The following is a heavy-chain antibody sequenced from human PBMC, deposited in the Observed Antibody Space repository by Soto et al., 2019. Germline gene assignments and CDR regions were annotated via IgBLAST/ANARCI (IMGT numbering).Heavy chain of an antibody. CDR2: IAHSGGI. CDR1: GGSISSHNW. V-gene: IGHV4-4*02. J-gene: IGHJ4*02. D-gene: IGHD3-22*01. Sequence: QVQLQESGPGLVKPSGTLSLTCAVSGGSISSHNWSSWVRQPPGEGLEWIGGIAHSGGINYNPSRESRATISVDKFTNVFSRTLTSVPAADTAVYYCARHLVVIGRSGFDLWGQRALVTV. CDR3: ARHLVVIGRSGFDL.